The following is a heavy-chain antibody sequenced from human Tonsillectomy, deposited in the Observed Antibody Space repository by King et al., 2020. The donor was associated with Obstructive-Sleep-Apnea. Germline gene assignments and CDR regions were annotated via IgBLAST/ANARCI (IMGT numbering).Heavy chain of an antibody. CDR2: ARGKANSYTT. CDR1: GFTFSDHY. D-gene: IGHD6-19*01. J-gene: IGHJ4*02. CDR3: ARNQRGGSSAWHWDY. Sequence: VQLVESGGGLVQPGVSLRLSCAASGFTFSDHYMDWVRQAPGKGLEWVARARGKANSYTTEYAASVKGRFTISRDASQNSLYLQMNSLKTEDTAVYFCARNQRGGSSAWHWDYWGQGTLVTVSS. V-gene: IGHV3-72*01.